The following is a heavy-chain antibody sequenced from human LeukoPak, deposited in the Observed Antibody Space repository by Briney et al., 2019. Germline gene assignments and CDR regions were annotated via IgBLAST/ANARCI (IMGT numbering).Heavy chain of an antibody. D-gene: IGHD3-22*01. CDR1: GGSIGVYY. J-gene: IGHJ3*02. V-gene: IGHV4-59*08. CDR3: ARLRLRYHSDGYPTSYEAVDI. Sequence: LETLSLTCTVSGGSIGVYYWNRIRQPPGKGLEWIGYINYSGTTECNPSLKSRVTMSVDTSTNQFSLQLSSVTAADTAIYYCARLRLRYHSDGYPTSYEAVDIWGQGTVVTVSS. CDR2: INYSGTT.